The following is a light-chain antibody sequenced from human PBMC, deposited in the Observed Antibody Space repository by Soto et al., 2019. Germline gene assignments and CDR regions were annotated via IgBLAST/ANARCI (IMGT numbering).Light chain of an antibody. CDR3: AAWDDSLNGYV. CDR2: NNN. Sequence: QSALTQPPSASETPGQRVTISCSGSSSNIGINTVDWFQQLPGTAPKLLIYNNNQRPSGVPDRFSGSKSGTSASLAISGLQSEDESDYYCAAWDDSLNGYVFVTGTKVTVL. V-gene: IGLV1-44*01. J-gene: IGLJ1*01. CDR1: SSNIGINT.